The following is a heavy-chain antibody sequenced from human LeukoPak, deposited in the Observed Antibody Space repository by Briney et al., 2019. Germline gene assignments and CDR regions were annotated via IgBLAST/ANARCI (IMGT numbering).Heavy chain of an antibody. CDR2: IKHDGTEK. CDR1: GFTFNSYW. Sequence: GGSLRLSCAASGFTFNSYWMTWVRQAPGKGLEWVANIKHDGTEKNYVDSVKGRFTTSRDNAKNSLSLQMNSLRVEDTAVYYCVRERANHALNEYCFDSWGQGALVTVSS. V-gene: IGHV3-7*01. J-gene: IGHJ4*02. CDR3: VRERANHALNEYCFDS.